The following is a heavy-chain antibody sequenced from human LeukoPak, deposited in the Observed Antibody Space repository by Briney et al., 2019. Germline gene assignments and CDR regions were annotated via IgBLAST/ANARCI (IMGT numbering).Heavy chain of an antibody. D-gene: IGHD3-10*01. Sequence: AESLRLSCEASGFTFSNYWMRWVSQVPGKGLEWVAKIKQDGSEKNYVDPVKGRFTISRDNAKNAQYLQMNSLRAEDTAVYYCAREGVPYAGDYWGQGTLVTVSS. CDR1: GFTFSNYW. V-gene: IGHV3-7*01. CDR2: IKQDGSEK. J-gene: IGHJ4*02. CDR3: AREGVPYAGDY.